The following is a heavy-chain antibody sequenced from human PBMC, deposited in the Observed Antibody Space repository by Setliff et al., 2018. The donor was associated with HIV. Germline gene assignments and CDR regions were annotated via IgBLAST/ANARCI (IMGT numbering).Heavy chain of an antibody. D-gene: IGHD4-17*01. Sequence: SETLSLTCTVSGGSLSTSSLYWGWIRQPPGKGLQWIGSIYFSGSTYYNPSLKSRVTISVDTSKNQFSLKLRSVTAADTGIYYCARHRSYGDYDPNWFDPWGRGTLVTVSS. CDR2: IYFSGST. CDR1: GGSLSTSSLY. V-gene: IGHV4-39*01. CDR3: ARHRSYGDYDPNWFDP. J-gene: IGHJ5*02.